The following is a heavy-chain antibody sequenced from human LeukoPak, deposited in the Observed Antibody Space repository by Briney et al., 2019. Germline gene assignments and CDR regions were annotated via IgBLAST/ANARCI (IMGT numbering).Heavy chain of an antibody. CDR2: IDYSGST. CDR1: GGSLHNYY. J-gene: IGHJ4*02. CDR3: ARDRALGSGKYYFDY. V-gene: IGHV4-59*01. D-gene: IGHD3-16*01. Sequence: PSETLSLTCTVSGGSLHNYYWSWIRQPPGKGLEWIGYIDYSGSTNYNPSLKSRVTISVDTSQNQFSLKLSSVTAADTAVYYCARDRALGSGKYYFDYWGQGILVTVSS.